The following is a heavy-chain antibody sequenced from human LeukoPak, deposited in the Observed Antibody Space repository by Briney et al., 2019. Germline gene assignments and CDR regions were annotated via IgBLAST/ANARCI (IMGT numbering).Heavy chain of an antibody. CDR1: GGTFSSYA. D-gene: IGHD2-2*01. V-gene: IGHV1-2*02. Sequence: ASVKVSCKASGGTFSSYAISWVRQAPGQGLEWMGWINPNSGGTNYAQKFQGRVTMTRDTSISTAYMELSRLRSDDTAVYYCARVRKYCSSTSCSIRGYYFDYWGQGTLVTVSS. CDR2: INPNSGGT. J-gene: IGHJ4*02. CDR3: ARVRKYCSSTSCSIRGYYFDY.